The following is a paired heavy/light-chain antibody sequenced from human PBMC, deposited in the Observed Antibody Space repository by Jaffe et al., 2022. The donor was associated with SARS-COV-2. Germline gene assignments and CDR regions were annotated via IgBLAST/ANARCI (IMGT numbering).Heavy chain of an antibody. D-gene: IGHD6-13*01. Sequence: QFRLVESGGGVVQPGRSLRLSCEASDLMFGNYAMHWVRQAPGRGLEWMAVMSYDGSETFYAASVRGRFTISRDNFRRTLYMDMNSLRAEDTAIYYCAKDVYSKIPLYGMDVWGRGTPVTVSS. J-gene: IGHJ6*02. CDR3: AKDVYSKIPLYGMDV. V-gene: IGHV3-30*18. CDR1: DLMFGNYA. CDR2: MSYDGSET.
Light chain of an antibody. Sequence: DIQMTQSPSSLSASVGDRVTIACRASQDVRNGVGWYQQRPGQAPQRLIYSASTLQNGVPSRFSGSGSGTEFTLTINSLQLEDCATYYCLQQNTYPWTFGQGTTVEIK. J-gene: IGKJ1*01. CDR2: SAS. V-gene: IGKV1-17*01. CDR3: LQQNTYPWT. CDR1: QDVRNG.